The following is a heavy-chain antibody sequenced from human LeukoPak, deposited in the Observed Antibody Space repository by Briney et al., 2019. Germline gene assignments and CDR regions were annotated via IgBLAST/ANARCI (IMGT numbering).Heavy chain of an antibody. D-gene: IGHD4-17*01. V-gene: IGHV3-9*03. CDR1: GFTFDDYA. CDR3: AKAGGTTVTTKGWYFDL. Sequence: GGSLRLSCAASGFTFDDYAMHWVRQAPGKGLEWVPGISWNSGSIGYADSVKGRFTISRDNAKNSLYLQMNSLRAEDMALYYCAKAGGTTVTTKGWYFDLWGRGTLVTVSS. J-gene: IGHJ2*01. CDR2: ISWNSGSI.